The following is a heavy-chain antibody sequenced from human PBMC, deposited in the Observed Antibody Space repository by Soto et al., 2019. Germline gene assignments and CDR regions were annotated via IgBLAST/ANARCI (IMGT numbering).Heavy chain of an antibody. D-gene: IGHD3-22*01. Sequence: GASVKVSCKASSYTFTSYGFSWVRQAPGQGLEWMGWINPSSGSTSYAQKFQGRVTMTRDTSTSTVYMELGSLTSEDTAVYYCARSPYSSGSYYPIDYWGQGTLVTVSS. CDR3: ARSPYSSGSYYPIDY. J-gene: IGHJ4*02. CDR1: SYTFTSYG. CDR2: INPSSGST. V-gene: IGHV1-46*01.